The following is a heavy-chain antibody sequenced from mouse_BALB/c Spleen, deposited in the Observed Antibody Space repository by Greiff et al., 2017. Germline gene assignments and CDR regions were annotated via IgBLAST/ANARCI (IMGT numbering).Heavy chain of an antibody. J-gene: IGHJ1*01. Sequence: EVNVVESGGGLVQPGGSRKLSCAASGFTFSSFGMHWVRQAPEKGLEWVAYISSGSSTIYYADTVKGRFTISRDNPKNTLFLQMTSLRSEDTAMYYCAREDCGNYWYFDVWGAGTTVTVSS. V-gene: IGHV5-17*02. CDR2: ISSGSSTI. CDR3: AREDCGNYWYFDV. CDR1: GFTFSSFG. D-gene: IGHD1-1*02.